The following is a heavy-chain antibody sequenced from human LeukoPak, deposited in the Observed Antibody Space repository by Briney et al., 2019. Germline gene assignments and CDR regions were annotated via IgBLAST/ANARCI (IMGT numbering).Heavy chain of an antibody. V-gene: IGHV1-24*01. Sequence: ASVKVSCKVSVYTLKELTMHWVRQAPGKGPEWMGGFDPERGETIYAQKLQGRVTMTEDTSTDTAFMELSRLRSEDTAVYYCATAVLTKGITNFGVVRRWFGPWGQGTLVTVSS. D-gene: IGHD3-3*01. CDR2: FDPERGET. CDR1: VYTLKELT. J-gene: IGHJ5*02. CDR3: ATAVLTKGITNFGVVRRWFGP.